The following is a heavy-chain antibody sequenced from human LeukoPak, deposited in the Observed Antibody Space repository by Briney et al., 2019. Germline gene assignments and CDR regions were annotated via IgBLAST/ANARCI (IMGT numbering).Heavy chain of an antibody. D-gene: IGHD5-18*01. CDR2: IYYSGST. Sequence: PSETLSLTCTVSGGSISSYYWNWIRQPPGKGLEWIGYIYYSGSTNYNPSLKSRVTISVDTSKNQFSLKLSSVTAADTAVYYCARGPDTARVPGFDFGGQGTLVTVSS. CDR1: GGSISSYY. V-gene: IGHV4-59*01. CDR3: ARGPDTARVPGFDF. J-gene: IGHJ4*02.